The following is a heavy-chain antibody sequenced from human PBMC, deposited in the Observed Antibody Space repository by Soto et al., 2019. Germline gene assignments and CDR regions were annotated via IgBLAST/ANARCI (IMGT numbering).Heavy chain of an antibody. CDR1: GFIFNNAW. CDR2: IKRKIDGGTA. D-gene: IGHD4-17*01. CDR3: SAETVSTTDYGMAV. V-gene: IGHV3-15*07. Sequence: EVQLVESGGGLVKPGWSLRLSCVAPGFIFNNAWMNWVRQAPGKGLEWVGRIKRKIDGGTADYGASVKGRFTISRADSKNTVYMEMNSLKIEDTAVYYCSAETVSTTDYGMAVWGQGTTVSVSS. J-gene: IGHJ6*02.